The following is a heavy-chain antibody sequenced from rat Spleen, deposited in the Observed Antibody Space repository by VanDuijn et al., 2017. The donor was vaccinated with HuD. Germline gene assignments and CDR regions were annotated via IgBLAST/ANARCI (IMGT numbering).Heavy chain of an antibody. Sequence: EVQLQESGPGLVKPSQSLSLTCSVTGFSITNTYRWNWIRKFPGNKLEWMGYIDSAGSTNYNQSLKSRISITRDTSKNQFFLQVNSVTTEDTATYYCARSAILRIVRDVMDAWGQGTSVTVSS. CDR2: IDSAGST. V-gene: IGHV3-3*01. CDR3: ARSAILRIVRDVMDA. D-gene: IGHD1-6*01. CDR1: GFSITNTYR. J-gene: IGHJ4*01.